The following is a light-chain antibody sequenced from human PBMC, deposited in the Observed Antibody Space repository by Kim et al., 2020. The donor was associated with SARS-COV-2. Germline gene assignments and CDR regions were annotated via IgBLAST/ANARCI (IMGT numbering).Light chain of an antibody. V-gene: IGKV1-33*01. Sequence: DIQMTQSQSSLSASVGDRVTITCQASQDISNYLNWYQQKPGKAPKLLIYDASNLETGVPSRFSGSGSGTDFTFTISSLQPEDIATYYCQQYDNLPYTVGQGTKLEI. CDR2: DAS. CDR3: QQYDNLPYT. J-gene: IGKJ2*01. CDR1: QDISNY.